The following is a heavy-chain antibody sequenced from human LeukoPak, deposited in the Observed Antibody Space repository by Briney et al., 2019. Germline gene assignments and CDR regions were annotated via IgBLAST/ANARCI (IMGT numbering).Heavy chain of an antibody. CDR3: ARGIDY. J-gene: IGHJ4*02. CDR2: ISYDGSNK. Sequence: GGSLRLSCAASGFAFSSYAMHWVRQAPGKGLEWVAVISYDGSNKYYADSVKGRFTISRDNSKNTLYLQMNSLRAEDTAVYYCARGIDYWGQGTLVTVSS. CDR1: GFAFSSYA. V-gene: IGHV3-30-3*01.